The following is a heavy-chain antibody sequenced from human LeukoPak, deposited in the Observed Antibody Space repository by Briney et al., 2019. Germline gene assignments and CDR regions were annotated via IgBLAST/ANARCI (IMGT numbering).Heavy chain of an antibody. CDR2: IYYSGST. CDR1: GGSFSGYY. D-gene: IGHD1-26*01. Sequence: SETLSLTCAVYGGSFSGYYWSWIRQPPGKGLEWIGYIYYSGSTNYNPSLKSRVTISVDTSKNQFSLKLRSVTAADTAVYYCARALGVTNWFDPWGQGTLVTVSS. CDR3: ARALGVTNWFDP. J-gene: IGHJ5*02. V-gene: IGHV4-59*01.